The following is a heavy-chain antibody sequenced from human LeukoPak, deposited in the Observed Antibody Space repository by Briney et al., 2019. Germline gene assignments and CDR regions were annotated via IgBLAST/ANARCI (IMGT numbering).Heavy chain of an antibody. CDR3: ARAPSLLWFGESEGYFDY. CDR1: GDSVSSNSAA. V-gene: IGHV6-1*01. D-gene: IGHD3-10*01. J-gene: IGHJ4*02. Sequence: SQTLSLTCAISGDSVSSNSAAWNWIRQSPSRGLEWLGRTYYRSKWYNDYAVSVKSRITINPDTSKNQFSLQLSSVTPEDTAVYYCARAPSLLWFGESEGYFDYWGQGTLVTVSS. CDR2: TYYRSKWYN.